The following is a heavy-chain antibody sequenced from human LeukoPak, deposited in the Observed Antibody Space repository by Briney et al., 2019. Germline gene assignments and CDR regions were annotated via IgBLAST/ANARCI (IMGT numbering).Heavy chain of an antibody. D-gene: IGHD4-11*01. J-gene: IGHJ1*01. CDR3: ARRYRARPGYFQH. Sequence: SETLSLTCTVSGGSISSSSYYWGWIRQPPGKGLEWIGEINHSGSTNYNPSLKSRVTISVDTSKNQFSLKLSSVTAADTAVYYCARRYRARPGYFQHWGQGTLVTVSS. CDR1: GGSISSSSYY. CDR2: INHSGST. V-gene: IGHV4-39*07.